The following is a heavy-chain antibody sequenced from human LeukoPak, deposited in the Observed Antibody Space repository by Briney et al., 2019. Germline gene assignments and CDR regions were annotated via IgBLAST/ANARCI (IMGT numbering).Heavy chain of an antibody. J-gene: IGHJ4*02. D-gene: IGHD3-10*01. Sequence: GASVKVSCKASGGTFSSYAISWVRQAPGQGLEWMGGIIPIFGTANYAQKFQGRVTITADESTSTAYMELSSLRSEDTAMYYCARGHYGSGSYDFDYWGQGTLVTVSS. CDR1: GGTFSSYA. CDR3: ARGHYGSGSYDFDY. V-gene: IGHV1-69*01. CDR2: IIPIFGTA.